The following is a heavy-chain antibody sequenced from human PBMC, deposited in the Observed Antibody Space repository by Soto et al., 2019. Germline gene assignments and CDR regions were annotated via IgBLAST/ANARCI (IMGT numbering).Heavy chain of an antibody. CDR2: TLTTGVT. CDR1: GHGGDK. Sequence: EVQLVESGGGLIQPGESLTVSCAASGHGGDKLSWVRQAPGKGLEWVALTLTTGVTMYADSVKGRFTVSRDTSKTTHYLHMNSLRVEDTAIYYCARDRVGDGAYDLDYWGQGTLVTVSS. V-gene: IGHV3-53*01. CDR3: ARDRVGDGAYDLDY. J-gene: IGHJ4*02. D-gene: IGHD3-10*01.